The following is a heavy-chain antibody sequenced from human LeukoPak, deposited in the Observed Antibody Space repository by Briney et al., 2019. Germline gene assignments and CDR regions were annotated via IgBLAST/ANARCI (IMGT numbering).Heavy chain of an antibody. Sequence: GGSLRLSCAASGFTFSDYEMNWVRQAPGKGLEWVSSISSSSSYIYYADSVKGRFTISRDNAKNSLYLQMNSLRAEDTAVYYCARARFYYYDSSGNFDYWGQGTLVTVSS. CDR2: ISSSSSYI. CDR1: GFTFSDYE. CDR3: ARARFYYYDSSGNFDY. V-gene: IGHV3-21*01. J-gene: IGHJ4*02. D-gene: IGHD3-22*01.